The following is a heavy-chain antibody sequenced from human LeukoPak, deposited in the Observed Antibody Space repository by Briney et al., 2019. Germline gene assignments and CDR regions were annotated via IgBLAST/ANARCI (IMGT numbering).Heavy chain of an antibody. Sequence: SETLSLTCTVSGASASDSLSYWGWVRQPPGKGLEWVANVYYTGSTYYNPSLKSRVTMSVDTSKNQFSLKMTSVTAADTAIYYCARLTKGRYFDYIFAFWGQGILVTVSS. CDR1: GASASDSLSY. J-gene: IGHJ4*02. D-gene: IGHD3-9*01. CDR3: ARLTKGRYFDYIFAF. CDR2: VYYTGST. V-gene: IGHV4-39*01.